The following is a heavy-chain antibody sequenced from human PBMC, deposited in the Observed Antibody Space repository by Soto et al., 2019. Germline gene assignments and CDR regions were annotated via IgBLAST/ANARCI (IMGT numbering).Heavy chain of an antibody. Sequence: QVQLVQSGAEVKKPGSSVKVSCKASEGTFSSYAVSWVRQTPGQGLEWMGGIIPILGTAHYPQRFQGRVTITADDSTSTAYMELSSLRSEDTAVYYCARSDGSIWPYYDAFDSWSQGTMVTVSS. CDR3: ARSDGSIWPYYDAFDS. V-gene: IGHV1-69*01. CDR1: EGTFSSYA. CDR2: IIPILGTA. D-gene: IGHD6-13*01. J-gene: IGHJ3*02.